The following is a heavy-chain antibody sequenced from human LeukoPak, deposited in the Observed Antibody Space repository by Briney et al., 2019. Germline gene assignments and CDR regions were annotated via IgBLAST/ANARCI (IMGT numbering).Heavy chain of an antibody. CDR2: IYHTGST. CDR3: AREMGVRGVMDAFDI. J-gene: IGHJ3*02. V-gene: IGHV4-4*02. CDR1: GDSIGAINW. D-gene: IGHD3-10*01. Sequence: SETLSLTCDVSGDSIGAINWWNWVRQPPGKGLEWIGEIYHTGSTNYSPSLKSRVTISVDKSKNQFSLRLSSVTAADTAVYYCAREMGVRGVMDAFDIWGQGTTVTVSS.